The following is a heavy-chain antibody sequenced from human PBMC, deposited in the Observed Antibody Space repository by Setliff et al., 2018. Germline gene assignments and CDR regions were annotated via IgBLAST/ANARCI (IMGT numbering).Heavy chain of an antibody. Sequence: SETLSPTCTVFGCSVDSSLYYWAFIRQPPGKGLEWIGSILYTGSTHSNPSLKSRVRISIDTSKNQFSLHLRSVTAADSAFYYCTTSYLTLEAAFDVWGQGTVVTVSS. V-gene: IGHV4-39*01. CDR2: ILYTGST. D-gene: IGHD7-27*01. CDR3: TTSYLTLEAAFDV. CDR1: GCSVDSSLYY. J-gene: IGHJ3*01.